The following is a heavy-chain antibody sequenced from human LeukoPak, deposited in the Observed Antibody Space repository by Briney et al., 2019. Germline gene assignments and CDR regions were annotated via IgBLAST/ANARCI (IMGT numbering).Heavy chain of an antibody. Sequence: GGSLRLPCVASGFTFSSHGMGWVRQGPGKGLEWVSVIRGGGRSDTYYADSVKGRFTISRDNSKNTLLLQMSSLRAEDTAVYFCAKNHYDSSYSLSYLDYWGQGTLVTV. CDR2: IRGGGRSDT. J-gene: IGHJ4*02. V-gene: IGHV3-23*01. CDR1: GFTFSSHG. CDR3: AKNHYDSSYSLSYLDY. D-gene: IGHD3-22*01.